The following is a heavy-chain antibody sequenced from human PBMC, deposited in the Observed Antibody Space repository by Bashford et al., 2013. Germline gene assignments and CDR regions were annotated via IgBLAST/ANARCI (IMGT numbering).Heavy chain of an antibody. J-gene: IGHJ3*02. Sequence: YVDSVRGRFSISRDNSKNTMYLQMNSLRVDDTGLYYCARMSGAMKGSFDIWGQGTMVTVSS. D-gene: IGHD3-10*01. V-gene: IGHV3-33*01. CDR3: ARMSGAMKGSFDI.